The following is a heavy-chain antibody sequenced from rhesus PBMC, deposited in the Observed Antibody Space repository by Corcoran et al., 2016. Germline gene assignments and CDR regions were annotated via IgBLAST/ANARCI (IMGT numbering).Heavy chain of an antibody. Sequence: QLQLQESGPGLVTPSETLSLTCAVSGGSISSGYDWCWIRQPPGKGLEWIGSIYGSSGSTNYNPSLKNLVTIAKDAYKNQFSLKLSSVTAADTAVYYCARDIAAGPVGYWGQGVLVTVSS. CDR3: ARDIAAGPVGY. V-gene: IGHV4-76*01. J-gene: IGHJ4*01. D-gene: IGHD6-13*01. CDR2: IYGSSGST. CDR1: GGSISSGYD.